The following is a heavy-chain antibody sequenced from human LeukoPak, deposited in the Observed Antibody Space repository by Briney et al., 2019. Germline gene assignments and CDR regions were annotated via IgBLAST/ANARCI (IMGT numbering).Heavy chain of an antibody. Sequence: GGTLRLSCAASGFTFSSYGMSWVRQAPGKGLEWVSAISGSGGSTYYADSVKGRFTISRDNSKNTLYLQMNSLRAEDTAVYYCAKAITIFLPKYMDVWGKGTTVTISS. CDR2: ISGSGGST. CDR3: AKAITIFLPKYMDV. V-gene: IGHV3-23*01. J-gene: IGHJ6*03. CDR1: GFTFSSYG. D-gene: IGHD3-9*01.